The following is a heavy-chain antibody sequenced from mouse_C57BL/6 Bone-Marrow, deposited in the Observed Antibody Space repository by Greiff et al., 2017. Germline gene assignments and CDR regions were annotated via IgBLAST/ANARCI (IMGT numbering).Heavy chain of an antibody. CDR1: GYTFPSYW. Sequence: VQLQQPGAELVMPGASVKLSCKASGYTFPSYWMHWVKQRPGQGLEWIGEIDPSDSYTNYNQKFKGKSTLTIDKSSSTAYIQLSSLTSEDSAVYYCARGGYYGSSLYYFDYWGQGTTLTVSS. D-gene: IGHD1-1*01. J-gene: IGHJ2*01. CDR2: IDPSDSYT. CDR3: ARGGYYGSSLYYFDY. V-gene: IGHV1-69*01.